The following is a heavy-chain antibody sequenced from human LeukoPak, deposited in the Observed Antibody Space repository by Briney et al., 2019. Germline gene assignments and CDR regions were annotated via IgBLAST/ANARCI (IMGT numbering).Heavy chain of an antibody. CDR1: GFSFSSYA. Sequence: PGGSLRLSCAASGFSFSSYAMSWVRQAPGKGLEWVSGISGSGGNTYYADSAKGRFTISRDNSKNTLYLQMNSLRAEDTAVYYCAKDLIVGATPYWGQGTLVTVSS. D-gene: IGHD1-26*01. J-gene: IGHJ4*02. V-gene: IGHV3-23*01. CDR3: AKDLIVGATPY. CDR2: ISGSGGNT.